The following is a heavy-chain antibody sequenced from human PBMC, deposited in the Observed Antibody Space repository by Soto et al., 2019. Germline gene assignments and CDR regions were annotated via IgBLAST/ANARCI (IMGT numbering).Heavy chain of an antibody. CDR1: GGSVSSGSYY. CDR2: IYYSGST. CDR3: AASGGWIDY. V-gene: IGHV4-61*01. J-gene: IGHJ4*02. D-gene: IGHD2-15*01. Sequence: QVQLQESGTGLVKPSETLSITCTVSGGSVSSGSYYWRWIRQPPGKGLEWIGDIYYSGSTNYNPSRNSRVTLSVDTSTNQFSLKLSSVTAADTAVYYCAASGGWIDYWGQGTLVTVSS.